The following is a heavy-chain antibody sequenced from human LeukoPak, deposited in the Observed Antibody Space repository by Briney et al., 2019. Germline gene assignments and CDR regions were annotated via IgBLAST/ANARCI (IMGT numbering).Heavy chain of an antibody. CDR3: AGFWSGYYYYYYMDV. Sequence: PSETLSLTCTVSGGPISSYYWSWIRQPPGKGLEWIGYIYYSGSTNYNPSLKSRVTISVDTSKNQFSLKLSSVTAADTAVYYCAGFWSGYYYYYYMDVWGKGTTVTVSS. CDR2: IYYSGST. CDR1: GGPISSYY. J-gene: IGHJ6*03. D-gene: IGHD3-3*01. V-gene: IGHV4-59*01.